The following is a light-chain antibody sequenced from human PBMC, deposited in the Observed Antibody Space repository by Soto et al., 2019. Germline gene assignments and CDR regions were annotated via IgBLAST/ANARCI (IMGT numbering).Light chain of an antibody. V-gene: IGKV2-24*01. CDR3: FQATQYPPYT. CDR2: KVS. J-gene: IGKJ2*01. Sequence: DIVLTQTPLSSPVTLGQPASISCRSSESLLHSDGKTYLSWLQQRPGQPPRLLIYKVSHRLSGVPDRFSGSGAGTDFTLKISRVEADDVGVYYCFQATQYPPYTFGQGTKLEIE. CDR1: ESLLHSDGKTY.